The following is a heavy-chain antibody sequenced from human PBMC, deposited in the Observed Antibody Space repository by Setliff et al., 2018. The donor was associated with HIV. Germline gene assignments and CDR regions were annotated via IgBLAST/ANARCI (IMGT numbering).Heavy chain of an antibody. V-gene: IGHV5-10-1*01. D-gene: IGHD3-9*01. Sequence: GESLKISCKASGYNFTTYWITWVRQMPGKGLEWMGRIDPGDSYTDYSPSFRGHVSISADSSISTAYLQWSSLKASDTAIYYCARLVVIGRDYFYHYYMDVWGKGTTVTVSS. CDR3: ARLVVIGRDYFYHYYMDV. J-gene: IGHJ6*03. CDR2: IDPGDSYT. CDR1: GYNFTTYW.